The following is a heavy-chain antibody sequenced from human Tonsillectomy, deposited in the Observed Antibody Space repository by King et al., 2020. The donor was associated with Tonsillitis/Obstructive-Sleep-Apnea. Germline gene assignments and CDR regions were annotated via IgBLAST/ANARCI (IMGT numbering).Heavy chain of an antibody. J-gene: IGHJ4*02. D-gene: IGHD3-22*01. Sequence: VQLQQWGAGLLKPSETLSLTCAVYGGSFSGYYWSWIRQPPGKGLEWIGEINHSGSTNYNPSLKSRVTISVDTSKNQFSLKLSSVTAADTAVYYCARWYYYYSSGYQEDYWGQGTLVTVSS. CDR1: GGSFSGYY. CDR2: INHSGST. CDR3: ARWYYYYSSGYQEDY. V-gene: IGHV4-34*01.